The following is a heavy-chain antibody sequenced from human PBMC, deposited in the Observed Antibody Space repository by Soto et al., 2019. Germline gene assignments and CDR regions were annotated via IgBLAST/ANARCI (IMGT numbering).Heavy chain of an antibody. CDR1: GFTFSKYA. CDR2: ISGSGGST. Sequence: GGSLRLSCGASGFTFSKYAMSWGRQAPGKGLEWVSAISGSGGSTYYADSVKGRFTISRDNSKNTLYLQMNSLRAEDTGVYYWAKYRPTTVHRVNAGGNYYNYMDVGDKGTTVTVP. V-gene: IGHV3-23*01. J-gene: IGHJ6*03. CDR3: AKYRPTTVHRVNAGGNYYNYMDV. D-gene: IGHD2-21*01.